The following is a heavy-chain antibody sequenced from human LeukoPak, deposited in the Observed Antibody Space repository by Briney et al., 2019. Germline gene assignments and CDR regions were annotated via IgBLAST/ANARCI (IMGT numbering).Heavy chain of an antibody. CDR2: XSAGNGKT. Sequence: AXXXGLXWMGXXSAGNGKTKYSQKLQGRVTITRDTSASTAYMELSSLRSEDTAVYYCARDVIDGRGYSFGYDYWGQGTLVTVSS. V-gene: IGHV1-3*01. CDR3: ARDVIDGRGYSFGYDY. D-gene: IGHD5-18*01. J-gene: IGHJ4*02.